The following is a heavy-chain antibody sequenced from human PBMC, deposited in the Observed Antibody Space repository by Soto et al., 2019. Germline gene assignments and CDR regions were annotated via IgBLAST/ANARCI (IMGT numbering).Heavy chain of an antibody. Sequence: GGSLRLSCAASGFTFSSYGMHWVRQAPGKGLEWVAVISYDGSNKYYADSVKGRFTISRDNSKNTLYLQMNSLRAEDTAVYYCAGQTFTIAAASYRRSNWFDPWGPGTLVTVSS. CDR1: GFTFSSYG. CDR3: AGQTFTIAAASYRRSNWFDP. CDR2: ISYDGSNK. J-gene: IGHJ5*02. D-gene: IGHD6-25*01. V-gene: IGHV3-30*03.